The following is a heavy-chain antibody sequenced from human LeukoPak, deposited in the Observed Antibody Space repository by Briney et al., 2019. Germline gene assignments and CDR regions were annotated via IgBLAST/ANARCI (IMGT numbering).Heavy chain of an antibody. CDR1: SGSINSNW. CDR3: ARAAVTTSRYFQH. Sequence: SETLSLTCAVSSGSINSNWWSWVRQPPGKRLEWIGEIYHSGSTNYNPSLKSRVTISEDTSKNQLSLKLSSVTAADTAVYYCARAAVTTSRYFQHWGQGTLVTVSS. D-gene: IGHD4-17*01. J-gene: IGHJ1*01. CDR2: IYHSGST. V-gene: IGHV4-4*02.